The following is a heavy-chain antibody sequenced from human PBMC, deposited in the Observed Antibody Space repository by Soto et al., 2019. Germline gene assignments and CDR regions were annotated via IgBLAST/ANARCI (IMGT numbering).Heavy chain of an antibody. J-gene: IGHJ4*02. Sequence: GGSLRLSCAASGFAFSSYSMSWVRQAPGKGLEWVSSISGSGVSTYYADSVKGRFTISRDNSKNTLFLQVNSLRAEDTAIYYCAKEDASGSYFPLYYWGQGTLVPVSS. CDR1: GFAFSSYS. V-gene: IGHV3-23*01. D-gene: IGHD3-10*01. CDR2: ISGSGVST. CDR3: AKEDASGSYFPLYY.